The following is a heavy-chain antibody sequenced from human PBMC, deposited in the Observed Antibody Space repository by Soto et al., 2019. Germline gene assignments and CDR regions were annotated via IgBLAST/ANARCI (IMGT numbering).Heavy chain of an antibody. J-gene: IGHJ2*01. CDR2: IIPIFGTA. Sequence: QVQLVQSGAEVKKPGSSVKVSCKASGGTFSSYAISWVRQAPGQGLEWMGGIIPIFGTANYAQKFQGRVTITADDSTSTAYMELSSLRSEDTAVYYWASRTTVTTPYEYFDLCGRCPLVTVSS. CDR3: ASRTTVTTPYEYFDL. V-gene: IGHV1-69*01. CDR1: GGTFSSYA. D-gene: IGHD4-17*01.